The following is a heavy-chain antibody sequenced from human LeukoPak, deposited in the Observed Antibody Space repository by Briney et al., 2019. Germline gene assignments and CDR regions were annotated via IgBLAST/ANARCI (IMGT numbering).Heavy chain of an antibody. CDR1: GFTFSSSA. V-gene: IGHV3-66*01. CDR2: IYSGGST. J-gene: IGHJ4*02. Sequence: GGSLRLSCAASGFTFSSSAMSWVRQAPGKGLEWVSVIYSGGSTYYADSVKGRFTISRDNSKNTLYLQMNSLRAEDTAVYYCARDWPGIDYWGQGTLVTVSS. CDR3: ARDWPGIDY.